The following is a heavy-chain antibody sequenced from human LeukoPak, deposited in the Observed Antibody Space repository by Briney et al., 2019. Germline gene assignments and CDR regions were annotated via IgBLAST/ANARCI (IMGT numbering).Heavy chain of an antibody. Sequence: SETLSLTCAVSSYSISSGYYWGWIRQPPGKGLEWIGSIYHSGSTYYNPSLKSRVTISVDTSKNQFSLKLSSVTAADTAVYYCARRHYDFWSDYDFDYWGQGTLVTVSS. CDR1: SYSISSGYY. D-gene: IGHD3-3*01. CDR2: IYHSGST. V-gene: IGHV4-38-2*01. CDR3: ARRHYDFWSDYDFDY. J-gene: IGHJ4*02.